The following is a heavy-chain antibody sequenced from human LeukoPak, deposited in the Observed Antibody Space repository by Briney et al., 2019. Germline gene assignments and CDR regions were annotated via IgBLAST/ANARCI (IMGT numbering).Heavy chain of an antibody. D-gene: IGHD1-26*01. Sequence: ASVKVSCKASGYTFTSYDINWVRLATGQGLEWMGWMNPNSGNTGYAQKFQGRVTITRNTSISTAYMELSSLRSEDTPVYYCARARGSRSSYYMDVWGKGTTVTVSS. CDR3: ARARGSRSSYYMDV. V-gene: IGHV1-8*03. J-gene: IGHJ6*03. CDR2: MNPNSGNT. CDR1: GYTFTSYD.